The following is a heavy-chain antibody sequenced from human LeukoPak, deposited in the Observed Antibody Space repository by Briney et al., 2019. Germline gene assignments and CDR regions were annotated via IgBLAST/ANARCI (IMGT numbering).Heavy chain of an antibody. D-gene: IGHD6-19*01. CDR2: ISYDGSNK. V-gene: IGHV3-30-3*01. J-gene: IGHJ3*02. Sequence: GGSLRLSCAASGFTFSSYAMHWVRQAPGKGLEWVAVISYDGSNKYYADSVKGRFTISRDNAKNSLYLQMNSLRAEDTALYYCAKDRDAIAVAAGDAFDIWGQGTMVTVSS. CDR1: GFTFSSYA. CDR3: AKDRDAIAVAAGDAFDI.